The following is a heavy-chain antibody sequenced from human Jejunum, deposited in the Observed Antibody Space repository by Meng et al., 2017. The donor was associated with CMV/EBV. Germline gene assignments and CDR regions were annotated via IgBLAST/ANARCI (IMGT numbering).Heavy chain of an antibody. CDR2: IKEDGSTK. Sequence: LSCVAPGFTFTRHWMIWVRQPPGKGLEWVANIKEDGSTKLYVDSVKGRFTISRDNSKNSLFLQMNSLRVEDTAVYYCARGPDIGAFWGQGTLVTVAS. V-gene: IGHV3-7*01. CDR3: ARGPDIGAF. D-gene: IGHD5-12*01. CDR1: GFTFTRHW. J-gene: IGHJ4*02.